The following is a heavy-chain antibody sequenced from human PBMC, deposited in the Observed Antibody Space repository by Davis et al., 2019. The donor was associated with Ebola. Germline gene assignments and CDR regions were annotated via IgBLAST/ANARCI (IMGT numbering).Heavy chain of an antibody. J-gene: IGHJ4*02. CDR1: GFSVSSNY. D-gene: IGHD1-26*01. CDR2: IYRGGNT. V-gene: IGHV3-66*04. Sequence: GGSLRLSCAASGFSVSSNYMSWVRQAPGKGLEWVSLIYRGGNTYYADSVEGRFTISRDTSNNTLSLEMNRLRGEDTAVYYCARQSAVRATPLDYWGQGTLVTVSS. CDR3: ARQSAVRATPLDY.